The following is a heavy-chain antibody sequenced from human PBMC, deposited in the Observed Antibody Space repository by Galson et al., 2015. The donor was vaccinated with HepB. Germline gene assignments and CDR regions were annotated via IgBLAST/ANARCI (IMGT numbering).Heavy chain of an antibody. CDR3: AILWFGEFVFVY. CDR2: INHSGST. Sequence: ETLSLTCAVYGGSFSGYYWSWIRQPPGKGLEWIGEINHSGSTNYNPALKSRVTISVETSNNQFSLKLSSVTAADTAVYYCAILWFGEFVFVYWGQGTLVTVSS. J-gene: IGHJ4*02. CDR1: GGSFSGYY. V-gene: IGHV4-34*01. D-gene: IGHD3-10*01.